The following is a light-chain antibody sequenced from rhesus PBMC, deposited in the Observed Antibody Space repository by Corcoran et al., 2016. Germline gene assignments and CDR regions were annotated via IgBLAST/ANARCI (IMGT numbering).Light chain of an antibody. Sequence: DIQMTQSPSSLSASVGDTVTITCRASQGISSWLAWYQQKPGKAPKLLIYKASSLQSGVPSRFSGRGSGTDFNLTISSLQSEDFATYYCQQYSSRPLTFGGWTKVEIK. V-gene: IGKV1-22*01. CDR1: QGISSW. CDR2: KAS. J-gene: IGKJ4*01. CDR3: QQYSSRPLT.